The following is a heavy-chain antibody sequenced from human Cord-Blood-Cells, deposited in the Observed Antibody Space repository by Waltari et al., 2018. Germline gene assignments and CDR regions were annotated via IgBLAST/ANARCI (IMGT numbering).Heavy chain of an antibody. V-gene: IGHV2-5*02. D-gene: IGHD3-10*01. Sequence: QITLQEYGPTLVKPTQTLTLTCTFSGFSLSTSGVGVGWIRRPPGKALEWLALIYWGDDKRYSPSLKSRLTIAKDTSKNQVVLTMTNMDPVDTATYDWAHSDGSGSYYNYWGQGTLVTVSS. CDR2: IYWGDDK. CDR3: AHSDGSGSYYNY. J-gene: IGHJ4*02. CDR1: GFSLSTSGVG.